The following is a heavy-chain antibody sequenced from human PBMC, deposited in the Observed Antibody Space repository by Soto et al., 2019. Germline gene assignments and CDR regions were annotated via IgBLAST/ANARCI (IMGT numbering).Heavy chain of an antibody. V-gene: IGHV3-48*03. CDR1: GFSFSTYE. D-gene: IGHD3-3*01. Sequence: GGSLRLSCEVSGFSFSTYEMNWVRQAPWKGLEWVSYISGSGGNIHYADSVKGRFTISRDNGKNSLFLQLNSLRAGDAAVYYCSRLKDFEIWSGYNYGFYPYGLHVWGRGTTVTVSS. J-gene: IGHJ6*02. CDR3: SRLKDFEIWSGYNYGFYPYGLHV. CDR2: ISGSGGNI.